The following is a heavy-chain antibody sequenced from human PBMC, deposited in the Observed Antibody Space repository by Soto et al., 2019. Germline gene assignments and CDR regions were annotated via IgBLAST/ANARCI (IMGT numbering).Heavy chain of an antibody. J-gene: IGHJ5*02. D-gene: IGHD3-22*01. V-gene: IGHV3-15*01. CDR1: GFTFSSAW. CDR3: TTADSSDYYDSAGFYYRWFDP. Sequence: EVHLVESGGGLVKPGGSLKLSCAASGFTFSSAWMSWVRQAPGKGLEWVGRIKTTTDGGTTDYAAPVKGRFTISRDDSRNTLSLQMNSLKTEDTAVYYCTTADSSDYYDSAGFYYRWFDPWGQGTLVTVSS. CDR2: IKTTTDGGTT.